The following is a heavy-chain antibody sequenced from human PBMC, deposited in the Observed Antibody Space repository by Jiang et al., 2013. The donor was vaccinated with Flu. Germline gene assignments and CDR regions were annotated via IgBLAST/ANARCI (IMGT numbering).Heavy chain of an antibody. Sequence: RLSCAASGFTFSSYEMNWVRQAPGKGLEWVSYISTSGSTIYYADSVKGRFTISRDNAKNSLYLQMNSLRAEDTAVYYCARQAYGDYSAGFDYWGQGTLVTVSS. D-gene: IGHD4-17*01. V-gene: IGHV3-48*03. J-gene: IGHJ4*02. CDR1: GFTFSSYE. CDR2: ISTSGSTI. CDR3: ARQAYGDYSAGFDY.